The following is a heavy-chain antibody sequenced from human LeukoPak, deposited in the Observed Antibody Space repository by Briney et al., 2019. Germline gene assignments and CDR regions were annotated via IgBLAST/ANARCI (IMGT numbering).Heavy chain of an antibody. CDR1: GSTFTGYY. J-gene: IGHJ6*03. CDR3: ARDRTVTVYYYYYMDV. Sequence: ASVKVSCKASGSTFTGYYMHLVREAPGQGLEWMGWINPNSGGTNYAQKFQGRVTMTRDTSISTAYMELSRLRSDDTAVYYCARDRTVTVYYYYYMDVWDKGTTVTLSS. CDR2: INPNSGGT. D-gene: IGHD4-17*01. V-gene: IGHV1-2*02.